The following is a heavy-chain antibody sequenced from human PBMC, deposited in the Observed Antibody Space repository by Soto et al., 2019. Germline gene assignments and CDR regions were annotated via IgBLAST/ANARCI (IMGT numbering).Heavy chain of an antibody. CDR2: IYYSGST. D-gene: IGHD2-21*02. V-gene: IGHV4-39*01. Sequence: PSETLSLTCTVSGGSISSSSYYWGWIRQPPGKGLEWIGSIYYSGSTYYNPSLKSRVTISVDPSKNQFSLKLSSVTAADTAVYYCARLAYCGVDCYALDYWGQGTLVTVSS. CDR1: GGSISSSSYY. J-gene: IGHJ4*02. CDR3: ARLAYCGVDCYALDY.